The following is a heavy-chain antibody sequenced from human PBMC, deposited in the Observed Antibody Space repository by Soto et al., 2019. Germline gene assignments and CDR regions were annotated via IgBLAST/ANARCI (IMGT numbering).Heavy chain of an antibody. CDR2: ISYDGSNK. CDR1: GFTFSSYA. J-gene: IGHJ6*02. D-gene: IGHD5-18*01. CDR3: ARVAMVYVYYYYYGMDV. Sequence: LRLSCAASGFTFSSYAMHWVRQAPGKGLEWVAVISYDGSNKYYADSVKGRFTISRDNSKNTLYLQMNSLRAEDTAVYYCARVAMVYVYYYYYGMDVWGQGTTVTVSS. V-gene: IGHV3-30-3*01.